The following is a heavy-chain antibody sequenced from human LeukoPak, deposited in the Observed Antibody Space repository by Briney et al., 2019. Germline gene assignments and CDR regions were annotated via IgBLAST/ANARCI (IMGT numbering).Heavy chain of an antibody. Sequence: PGGSLRLSCAASGFTFSSYWMSWVRQAPGKGLEWVANIKQDGSEKYYVDSVKGRFTISRDNAKNSQYLQMNSLRAEDTAVYYCAREESIYSSGWYPIPSWGQGTLVTVSS. CDR2: IKQDGSEK. CDR3: AREESIYSSGWYPIPS. V-gene: IGHV3-7*01. J-gene: IGHJ5*02. D-gene: IGHD6-19*01. CDR1: GFTFSSYW.